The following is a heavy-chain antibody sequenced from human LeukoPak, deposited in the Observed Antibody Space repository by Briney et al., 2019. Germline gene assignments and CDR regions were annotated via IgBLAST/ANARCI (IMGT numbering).Heavy chain of an antibody. J-gene: IGHJ4*02. D-gene: IGHD3-10*01. Sequence: SETLSLTCTVSGASIGSRGYYWTWIRQHPGKGLEWIGYIYYSGSTYYNPSLKSRVTISVDTSKNQFSLKLSSVTAADTAVYYCARKLKWFGEYYFDYWGQGTLVTVSS. CDR3: ARKLKWFGEYYFDY. V-gene: IGHV4-31*03. CDR2: IYYSGST. CDR1: GASIGSRGYY.